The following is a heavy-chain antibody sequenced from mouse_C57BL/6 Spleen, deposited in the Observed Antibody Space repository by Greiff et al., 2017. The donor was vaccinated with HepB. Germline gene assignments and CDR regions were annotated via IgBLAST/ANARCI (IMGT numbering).Heavy chain of an antibody. CDR1: GYTFTEYT. V-gene: IGHV1-62-2*01. CDR3: ARHAKPLYYYGSSYGYFDV. D-gene: IGHD1-1*01. J-gene: IGHJ1*03. Sequence: QVHVKQSGAELVKPGASVKLSCKASGYTFTEYTIHWVKQRSGQGLEWIGWFYPGSGSIKYNEKFKDKATLTADKSSSTVYMELSRLTSDDSAVYFCARHAKPLYYYGSSYGYFDVWGTGTTVTVSS. CDR2: FYPGSGSI.